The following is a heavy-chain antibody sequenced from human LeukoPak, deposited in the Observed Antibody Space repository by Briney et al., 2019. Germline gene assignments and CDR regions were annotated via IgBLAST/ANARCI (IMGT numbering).Heavy chain of an antibody. J-gene: IGHJ4*02. Sequence: XXXWVAVISYXXSNKYYADSVKGRFTISRDNSKNTLYLQMNSLRAEDTAVYYCAKAGWGDYYDSSGYYSRSYFDYWGQGTLVTVSS. D-gene: IGHD3-22*01. CDR3: AKAGWGDYYDSSGYYSRSYFDY. CDR2: ISYXXSNK. V-gene: IGHV3-30*18.